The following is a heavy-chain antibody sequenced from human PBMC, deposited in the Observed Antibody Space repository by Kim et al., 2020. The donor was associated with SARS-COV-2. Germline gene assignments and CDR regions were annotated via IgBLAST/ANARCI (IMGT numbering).Heavy chain of an antibody. Sequence: ASAKVSCKAAGYTFTGYDMHWVRQAPGQGLEAMGRINPNRGGTNYAQKIQGRVTMTRDTSISTAYMELSRLRADDTAVYYCARATLPARPGSRVLNWFDPWGQGTLVTVSS. D-gene: IGHD1-26*01. CDR3: ARATLPARPGSRVLNWFDP. CDR2: INPNRGGT. V-gene: IGHV1-2*06. CDR1: GYTFTGYD. J-gene: IGHJ5*02.